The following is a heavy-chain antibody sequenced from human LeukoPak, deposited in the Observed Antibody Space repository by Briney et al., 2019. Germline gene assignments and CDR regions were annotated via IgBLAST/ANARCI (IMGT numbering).Heavy chain of an antibody. V-gene: IGHV3-23*01. CDR1: GFTFSDYA. Sequence: GGSLRLSCAASGFTFSDYAMSWVRQAPGKGLEWVSAISGNGHDTYYADSVKGRFTISRDNFRNTLFLQVSSLRADDSAVYYCAKGVPGYCSGSSCLAYCFDPWDQGTLVTVSS. CDR3: AKGVPGYCSGSSCLAYCFDP. D-gene: IGHD2-2*01. CDR2: ISGNGHDT. J-gene: IGHJ5*02.